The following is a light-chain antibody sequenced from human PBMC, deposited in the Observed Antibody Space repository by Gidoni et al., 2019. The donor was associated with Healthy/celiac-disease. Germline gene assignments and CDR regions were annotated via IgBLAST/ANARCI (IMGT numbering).Light chain of an antibody. CDR1: QGIRSA. V-gene: IGKV1-13*02. Sequence: AIQLTQSPSSLSASGGDRVTITCRASQGIRSALAWYQQKPGKAPKLLIYDASSFESGVPSRFSGSGSGTYFTLTISSLQPEDFATYYCQQLNSYPQLTFGGGTKVEIK. CDR2: DAS. CDR3: QQLNSYPQLT. J-gene: IGKJ4*01.